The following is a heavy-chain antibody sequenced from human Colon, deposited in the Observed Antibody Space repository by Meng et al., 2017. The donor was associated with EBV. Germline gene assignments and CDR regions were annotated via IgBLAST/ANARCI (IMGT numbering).Heavy chain of an antibody. CDR3: ARGNAYNAPSFDY. CDR1: GASISSNNW. CDR2: IYHGGNT. D-gene: IGHD5-24*01. V-gene: IGHV4-4*02. Sequence: HVQLGESGPGLVEPSGTLSLTCAVSGASISSNNWWSWVRQPPGKGLEWIGEIYHGGNTNYNPSLKSRVTISVDRSNDQFSLSLSSVTAADTAVYYCARGNAYNAPSFDYWGQGTLVTVSS. J-gene: IGHJ4*02.